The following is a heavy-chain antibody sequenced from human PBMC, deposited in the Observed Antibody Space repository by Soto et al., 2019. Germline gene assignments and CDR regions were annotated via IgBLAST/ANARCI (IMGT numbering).Heavy chain of an antibody. V-gene: IGHV3-11*01. Sequence: PGGSLRLSCAASGFTFSDYYMSWIRQAPGKGLEWVSYISSSGSTIYYADSVKGRFTISRDNAKNSLYLQMNSLRAEDTAVYYCARRSPDSYYYYYYYMDVWGKGTTVTVSS. CDR3: ARRSPDSYYYYYYYMDV. D-gene: IGHD2-15*01. CDR2: ISSSGSTI. CDR1: GFTFSDYY. J-gene: IGHJ6*03.